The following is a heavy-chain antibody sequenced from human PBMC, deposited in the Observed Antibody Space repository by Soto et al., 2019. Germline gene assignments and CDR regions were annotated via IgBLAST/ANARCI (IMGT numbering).Heavy chain of an antibody. J-gene: IGHJ4*02. CDR1: GYTFTSYC. CDR2: INVYNGNP. CDR3: ASDTSRAEYDY. V-gene: IGHV1-18*01. D-gene: IGHD3-10*01. Sequence: QVQLVQSGAEVKKPGASVKVSCKASGYTFTSYCISWVRQAPGQGLEWMGWINVYNGNPNYAQKLQGRVTMTTYTSTSTAYLELRSLRSDDTAVYFCASDTSRAEYDYWGQVTLVTVAS.